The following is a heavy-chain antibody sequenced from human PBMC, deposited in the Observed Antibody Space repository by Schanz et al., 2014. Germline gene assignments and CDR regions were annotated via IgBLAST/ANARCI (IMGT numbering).Heavy chain of an antibody. Sequence: EVPLVESGGGLVQPGGSLRLSCAASGFTVSNNYMSWVRQAPGKGLEWVANIKQDESERSYVDSVKGRFTISRDNAKNSLYLQMNSLRAEDTAVYYCARDKGGYYPFDYWGQGSLVTVSS. D-gene: IGHD3-22*01. CDR1: GFTVSNNY. V-gene: IGHV3-7*01. J-gene: IGHJ4*02. CDR3: ARDKGGYYPFDY. CDR2: IKQDESER.